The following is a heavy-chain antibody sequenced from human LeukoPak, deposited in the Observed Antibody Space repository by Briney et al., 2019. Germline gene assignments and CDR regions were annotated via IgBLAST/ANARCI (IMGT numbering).Heavy chain of an antibody. J-gene: IGHJ4*02. Sequence: SQTLSLTCAVSSGSISSGGYSWSWIRQPPGKGLEWIGYIYHSGSTYYNPSLKSRVTISVDRSKNQFSLKLSSVTAADTAVYYCARASSYYGSGSYSKTPDYWGQGTLVTVSS. D-gene: IGHD3-10*01. V-gene: IGHV4-30-2*01. CDR3: ARASSYYGSGSYSKTPDY. CDR2: IYHSGST. CDR1: SGSISSGGYS.